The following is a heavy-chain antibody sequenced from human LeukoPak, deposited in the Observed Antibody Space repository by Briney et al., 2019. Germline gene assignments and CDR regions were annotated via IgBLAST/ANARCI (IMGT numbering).Heavy chain of an antibody. Sequence: GGSLRLSCAASGFXFSSYAIHWVRQAPGKGLQWVAVISYDGSNKYYADSVKGRFTISRDNSKNTLYLQMNSLRAEDTAVYYCARDLFYGRYYFDYWGQGTLVTVSS. CDR1: GFXFSSYA. V-gene: IGHV3-30-3*01. D-gene: IGHD3-16*01. CDR2: ISYDGSNK. J-gene: IGHJ4*02. CDR3: ARDLFYGRYYFDY.